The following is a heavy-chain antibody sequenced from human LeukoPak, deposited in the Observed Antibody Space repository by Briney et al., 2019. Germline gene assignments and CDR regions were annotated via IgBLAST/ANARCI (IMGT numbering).Heavy chain of an antibody. V-gene: IGHV3-11*06. Sequence: PGGSLRLSCAASGFTLSDYYMSWIRQAPGKGLEWVSYISSSSSYTNYADSVKGRFTISRDNAKNSLYLQMNSLRAEDTAVYYCARAYITIDDDHHPDYWGQGTLVTVSS. J-gene: IGHJ4*02. CDR3: ARAYITIDDDHHPDY. D-gene: IGHD3-3*01. CDR2: ISSSSSYT. CDR1: GFTLSDYY.